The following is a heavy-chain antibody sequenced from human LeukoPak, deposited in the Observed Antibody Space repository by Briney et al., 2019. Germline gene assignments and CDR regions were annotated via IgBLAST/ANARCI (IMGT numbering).Heavy chain of an antibody. CDR1: GYTFTSYG. D-gene: IGHD4-17*01. J-gene: IGHJ4*02. V-gene: IGHV1-18*01. Sequence: ASVKVSCTASGYTFTSYGISWVRQAPGQGLEWMGWISAYNGNTNYAQKLQGRVTMTEDTSTDTAYMELSSLRSEDTAVYYCATDRHGDLYYFDYWGQGTLVTVSS. CDR2: ISAYNGNT. CDR3: ATDRHGDLYYFDY.